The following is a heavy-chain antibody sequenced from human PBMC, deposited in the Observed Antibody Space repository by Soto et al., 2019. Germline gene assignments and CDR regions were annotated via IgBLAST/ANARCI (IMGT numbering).Heavy chain of an antibody. CDR1: GYTFTSYG. V-gene: IGHV1-18*01. CDR2: ISGYNGNT. Sequence: QVQLVQSGAEVKKPGASVKVSCKASGYTFTSYGINWVRQAPGQGLEWMGWISGYNGNTNYAQKRQGRVIMTTETSTITAYRELRSLRSDDTAVYYCARGGYCSSSSCYRYYYYGMDVWGQGTTVTVSS. D-gene: IGHD2-2*02. CDR3: ARGGYCSSSSCYRYYYYGMDV. J-gene: IGHJ6*02.